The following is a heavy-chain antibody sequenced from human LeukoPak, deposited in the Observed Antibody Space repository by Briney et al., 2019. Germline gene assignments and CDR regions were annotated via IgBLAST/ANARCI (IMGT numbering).Heavy chain of an antibody. CDR2: IMPIFGTT. CDR3: AASPYCSSTSCYYTWFDP. D-gene: IGHD2-2*01. V-gene: IGHV1-69*05. Sequence: SVKVSCKTSGGTFSTYAVSWVRQAPGPGLEGMGGIMPIFGTTNYAQKFQGRVTITTDESTTTAYMELNSLRSEDTAVYYCAASPYCSSTSCYYTWFDPWGQGTLVTVSS. J-gene: IGHJ5*02. CDR1: GGTFSTYA.